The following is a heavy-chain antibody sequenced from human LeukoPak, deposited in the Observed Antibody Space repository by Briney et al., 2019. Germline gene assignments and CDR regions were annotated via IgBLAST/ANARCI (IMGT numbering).Heavy chain of an antibody. CDR1: GFTFSSYA. D-gene: IGHD6-13*01. CDR2: ISGSGGST. V-gene: IGHV3-23*01. Sequence: GGSLRLSCAASGFTFSSYAMSWVRQAPGKGLEWVSAISGSGGSTYYADSVKGRFTISRDNSKNTQYLQMNSLRAEDTAVYYCAKDPSWSGYFDYWGQGTLVTVSS. J-gene: IGHJ4*02. CDR3: AKDPSWSGYFDY.